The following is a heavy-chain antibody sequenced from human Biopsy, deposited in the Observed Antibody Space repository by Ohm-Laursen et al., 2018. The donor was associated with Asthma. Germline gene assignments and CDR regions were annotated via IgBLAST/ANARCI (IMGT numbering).Heavy chain of an antibody. J-gene: IGHJ3*02. V-gene: IGHV3-7*01. CDR1: GFTFRSYC. CDR3: ARARESSSWASAFDI. CDR2: IKEDGSEK. D-gene: IGHD6-6*01. Sequence: SLRLSCTASGFTFRSYCMSWVRQAPGKGLEWVANIKEDGSEKYYVDSVKGRFTISRDNAKNSLYLQMNSLRAGETAVYYCARARESSSWASAFDIWGQGTKVTVSS.